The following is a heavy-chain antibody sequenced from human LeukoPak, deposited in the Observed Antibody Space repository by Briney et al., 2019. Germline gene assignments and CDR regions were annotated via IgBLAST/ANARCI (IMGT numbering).Heavy chain of an antibody. CDR1: GGTFSSYT. CDR2: IIPILGIA. CDR3: ARDEGYCSSTSCYTFWFDP. D-gene: IGHD2-2*02. J-gene: IGHJ5*02. V-gene: IGHV1-69*04. Sequence: SVKVSCKASGGTFSSYTISWVRQAPGQGLEWVGRIIPILGIANYAQKFQGRVTITADKSTSTAYMELSSLRSEDTAVYYCARDEGYCSSTSCYTFWFDPWGQGTLVTVSS.